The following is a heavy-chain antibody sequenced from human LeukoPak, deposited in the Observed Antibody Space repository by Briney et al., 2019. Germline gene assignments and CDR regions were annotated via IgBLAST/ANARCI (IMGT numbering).Heavy chain of an antibody. V-gene: IGHV4-31*03. CDR1: GGSISSGGYY. J-gene: IGHJ5*02. D-gene: IGHD3-3*01. CDR2: IYYSGST. CDR3: ARAEYYDFWSGFTGLPRQFDP. Sequence: SETLSLTCSVSGGSISSGGYYWSWIRQHPGKGLEWIGYIYYSGSTYYNPSLKSRVTISVDTSKNQFSLRLSSVTAADTAVYYCARAEYYDFWSGFTGLPRQFDPWGQGTLVTVSS.